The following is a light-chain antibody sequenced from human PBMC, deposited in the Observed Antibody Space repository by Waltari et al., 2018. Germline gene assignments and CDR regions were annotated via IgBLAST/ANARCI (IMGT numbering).Light chain of an antibody. CDR1: ESLRYSDGNTY. CDR2: TVS. J-gene: IGKJ1*01. CDR3: IKGRFRPGT. V-gene: IGKV2-30*01. Sequence: VVMTQSPLSLPVTLGQPAAISCRASESLRYSDGNTYLSWFQQRPGQSPRRLIYTVSNRESGVPDRFSGSGSDTEFTLKLSRVEAEDVAIYYCIKGRFRPGTFDLGTRVEIK.